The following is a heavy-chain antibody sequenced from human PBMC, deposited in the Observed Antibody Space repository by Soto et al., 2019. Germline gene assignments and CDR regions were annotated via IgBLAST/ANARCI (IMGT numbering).Heavy chain of an antibody. CDR1: GFTFLSDW. CDR3: ARLPNKSPQN. V-gene: IGHV3-74*01. CDR2: ISNDGSS. Sequence: EVHLVESGGGLVEPWGSLSLSCVASGFTFLSDWMHWVRQAPGKGLVWVSSISNDGSSIYADPVKGRFSISRDNAKNTLYLQMNSLRAEDTAGYYCARLPNKSPQNWGQGTLLIVSP. J-gene: IGHJ1*01.